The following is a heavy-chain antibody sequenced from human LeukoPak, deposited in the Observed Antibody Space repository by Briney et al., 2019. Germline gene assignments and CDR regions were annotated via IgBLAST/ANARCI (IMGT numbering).Heavy chain of an antibody. V-gene: IGHV4-59*01. CDR2: IYYSGST. CDR1: GGSISSYY. D-gene: IGHD6-13*01. CDR3: ARVFSDSSSWYVVY. Sequence: SETLSLTCTVSGGSISSYYWSWIRQPPGKGLEWIGYIYYSGSTNYNPSLKSRVTISVDTSKNQFSLKLSSVTAADTAVHYCARVFSDSSSWYVVYWGQGTLVTVSS. J-gene: IGHJ4*02.